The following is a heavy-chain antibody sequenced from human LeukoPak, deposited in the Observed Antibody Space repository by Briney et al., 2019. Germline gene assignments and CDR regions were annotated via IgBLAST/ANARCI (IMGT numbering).Heavy chain of an antibody. V-gene: IGHV1-2*02. Sequence: VKVSCKASGYTFTGYYMHWVRHAPGQGLEWMGWINPNSGGTNYAQKFQGRVTMTRDTSISTAYMGLSRLRSDDTAVYYCARDRLDYYDSGGYSDYWGQGILVTVSS. D-gene: IGHD3-22*01. CDR1: GYTFTGYY. J-gene: IGHJ4*02. CDR3: ARDRLDYYDSGGYSDY. CDR2: INPNSGGT.